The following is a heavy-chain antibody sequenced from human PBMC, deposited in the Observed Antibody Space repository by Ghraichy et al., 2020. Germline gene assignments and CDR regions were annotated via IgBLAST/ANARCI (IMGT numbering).Heavy chain of an antibody. CDR2: ISGSGGST. Sequence: LSLTCAASGFTFASYAMSWVRQAPGKGLEWVSAISGSGGSTYYADSVKGRFTISRDNSKNTLYLQMNSLRAEDTAVYYFASDMTTVVECFFDYWGQGTLVTVSS. CDR1: GFTFASYA. J-gene: IGHJ4*02. V-gene: IGHV3-23*01. D-gene: IGHD4-23*01. CDR3: ASDMTTVVECFFDY.